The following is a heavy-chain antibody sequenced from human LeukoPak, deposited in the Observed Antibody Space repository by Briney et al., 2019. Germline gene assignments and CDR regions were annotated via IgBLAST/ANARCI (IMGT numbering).Heavy chain of an antibody. CDR3: ARDENYDSSGYLFDY. CDR1: GYTFTGYY. J-gene: IGHJ4*02. V-gene: IGHV1-2*02. Sequence: ASVKVSCKASGYTFTGYYIHWVRQAPGQGLEWVGWIMPNSGGTNYAQKFQGRVTMTRDTSISTAYMELSRLRSDDTAVYYCARDENYDSSGYLFDYWGQGTLVTVSS. CDR2: IMPNSGGT. D-gene: IGHD3-22*01.